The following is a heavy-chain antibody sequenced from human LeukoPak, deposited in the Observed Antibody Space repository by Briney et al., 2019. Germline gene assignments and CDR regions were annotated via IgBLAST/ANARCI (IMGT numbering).Heavy chain of an antibody. CDR3: ARGLTNRHSSSGGFNY. Sequence: VASVKVSCKASGYTFTSYDINWVRQATGQGLEWMGWMNPNSGNTGYAQKFQGRVTITRNTSISTAYMELSSLRSEDTAVYYCARGLTNRHSSSGGFNYWGQGTLVTVSS. CDR2: MNPNSGNT. V-gene: IGHV1-8*03. CDR1: GYTFTSYD. J-gene: IGHJ4*02. D-gene: IGHD6-6*01.